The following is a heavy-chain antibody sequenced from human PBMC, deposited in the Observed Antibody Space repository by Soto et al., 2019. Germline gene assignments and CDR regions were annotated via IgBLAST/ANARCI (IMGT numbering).Heavy chain of an antibody. CDR1: GFSFGDYA. V-gene: IGHV3-49*03. CDR2: IKSKAYGGTT. D-gene: IGHD3-22*01. Sequence: PGGSLRLSCTASGFSFGDYAMSWFRQAPGKGLEWVGFIKSKAYGGTTEYAASVQGRFTISRDDSKSIAYLQMNSLKIEDTAVYYCTRRDRPYYHDSSGFSDYWGQGTPVTVSS. J-gene: IGHJ4*02. CDR3: TRRDRPYYHDSSGFSDY.